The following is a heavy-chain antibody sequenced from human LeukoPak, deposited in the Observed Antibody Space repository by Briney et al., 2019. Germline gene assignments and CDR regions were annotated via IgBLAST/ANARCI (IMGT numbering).Heavy chain of an antibody. Sequence: SETLSLTCAVYGGSFSGYYWSWIRQPPGKGLEWIGEINHSGSTNYNPSLKSRVTISVDTSKNQFSLKLSSVTAADTAVYYCARGGGYSSGWYRTEYFQHWGQGTLVTVSS. CDR1: GGSFSGYY. D-gene: IGHD6-19*01. CDR3: ARGGGYSSGWYRTEYFQH. J-gene: IGHJ1*01. V-gene: IGHV4-34*01. CDR2: INHSGST.